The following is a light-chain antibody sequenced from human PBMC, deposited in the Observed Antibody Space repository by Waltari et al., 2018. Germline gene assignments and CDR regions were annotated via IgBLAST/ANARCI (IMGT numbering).Light chain of an antibody. CDR1: SGYSHSK. V-gene: IGLV9-49*01. CDR3: GTEHGSGSTFVYV. J-gene: IGLJ1*01. Sequence: QPVLTQPPSASASLGASVTLTCTLSSGYSHSKADWYQHRQGKGPRFELRVGTGGIVGSKGDDIPDRFSVSGSGLNRFLTIKNIQEEDESDYHCGTEHGSGSTFVYVFGPGTKVTVL. CDR2: VGTGGIVG.